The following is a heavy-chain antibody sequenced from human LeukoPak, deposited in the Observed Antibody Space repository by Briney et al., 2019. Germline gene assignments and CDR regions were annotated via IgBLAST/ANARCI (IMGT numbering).Heavy chain of an antibody. CDR2: IYYSGST. D-gene: IGHD3-16*01. J-gene: IGHJ4*02. CDR1: GGSISSSSYY. Sequence: SETLSLTCTVSGGSISSSSYYWGWIRQPPGKGLEWIGSIYYSGSTYYNPPLKSRVTISVDTSKNQFSLKLSSVTAADTAVYYCARGFGLNDYWGQGALVTVSS. V-gene: IGHV4-39*01. CDR3: ARGFGLNDY.